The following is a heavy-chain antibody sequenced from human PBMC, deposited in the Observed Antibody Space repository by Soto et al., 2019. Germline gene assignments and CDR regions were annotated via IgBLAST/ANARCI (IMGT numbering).Heavy chain of an antibody. V-gene: IGHV4-4*02. D-gene: IGHD3-16*02. CDR1: SGSISSSNW. CDR3: ARQNYDYIWGSYRTFDY. CDR2: IYHSGST. J-gene: IGHJ4*02. Sequence: PSETLSLTCAVSSGSISSSNWWSWVRQPPGKGLEWIGEIYHSGSTNYNPSLKSRVTISVDKSKNQFSLKLSSVTAADTAVYYCARQNYDYIWGSYRTFDYWGQGTLVTVSS.